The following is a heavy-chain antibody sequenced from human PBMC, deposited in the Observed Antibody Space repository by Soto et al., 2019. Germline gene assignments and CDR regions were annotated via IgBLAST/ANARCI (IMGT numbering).Heavy chain of an antibody. D-gene: IGHD3-22*01. CDR1: GGSINSGDYS. CDR3: ARGINYYDSSGDSWFDP. CDR2: IYHTGTT. J-gene: IGHJ5*02. Sequence: SETLSLTCPVSGGSINSGDYSWTWIRQPPGKGLEWIGYIYHTGTTYYNMSLKSRVTISVDRSKNQFSLKLSSVTAADTAVYYCARGINYYDSSGDSWFDPWGQGTLLTVSS. V-gene: IGHV4-30-2*01.